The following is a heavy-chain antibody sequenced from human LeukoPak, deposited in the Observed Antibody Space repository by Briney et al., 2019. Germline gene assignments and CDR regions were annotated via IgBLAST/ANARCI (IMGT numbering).Heavy chain of an antibody. J-gene: IGHJ6*02. Sequence: PSETLSLTCTVSGGSISNYYWSWIRQPPGKGLEWLGYSYYSGSTNYNPSLKSRVTISVETSKNQFTLKVSSVTAVDTAVYYCARWSGWSTYGMDVWGQGTTVTVSS. V-gene: IGHV4-59*01. CDR1: GGSISNYY. CDR2: SYYSGST. D-gene: IGHD6-19*01. CDR3: ARWSGWSTYGMDV.